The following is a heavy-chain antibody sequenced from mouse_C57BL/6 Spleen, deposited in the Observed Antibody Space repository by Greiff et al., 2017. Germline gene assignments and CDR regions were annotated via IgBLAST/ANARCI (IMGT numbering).Heavy chain of an antibody. D-gene: IGHD2-4*01. V-gene: IGHV1-18*01. CDR1: GYTFTDYN. CDR2: INPNNGGT. Sequence: EVQLQQSGPELVKPGASVKIPCKASGYTFTDYNMDWVKQSHGKSLEWIGDINPNNGGTIYNEKFKGKATLTVDKSSSTAYLELRSLTSEDTAVXVCSRSGLRLSWFAYWGQGTLVTVSA. CDR3: SRSGLRLSWFAY. J-gene: IGHJ3*01.